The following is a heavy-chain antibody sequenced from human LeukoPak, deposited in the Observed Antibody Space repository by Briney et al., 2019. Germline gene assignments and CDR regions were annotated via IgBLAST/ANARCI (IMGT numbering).Heavy chain of an antibody. D-gene: IGHD4-11*01. CDR3: ATPLTT. V-gene: IGHV3-7*01. CDR1: GFTFSSYW. Sequence: GGSLRLSCAASGFTFSSYWVSWVRQAPGKGLEWVANIKQDGSEKYYVDSVKGRFTISRDNAKNSLYLQMNSLRAEDTAVYYCATPLTTWGQGTMVTVSS. J-gene: IGHJ3*01. CDR2: IKQDGSEK.